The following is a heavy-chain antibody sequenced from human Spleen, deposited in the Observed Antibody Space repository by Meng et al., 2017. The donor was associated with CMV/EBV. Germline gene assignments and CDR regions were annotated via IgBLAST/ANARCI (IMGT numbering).Heavy chain of an antibody. V-gene: IGHV1-2*02. J-gene: IGHJ2*01. CDR1: GFTFTGYY. CDR2: INPNSGGT. Sequence: AAVKVSCKASGFTFTGYYMHWVRQAPGQGLEWMGWINPNSGGTNSAQKFQSRVTMTRDTSISTAYMELSRLRSDDTAVYYCARGCSSTSCYPNWYFDLWGRGTLVTVSS. D-gene: IGHD2-2*01. CDR3: ARGCSSTSCYPNWYFDL.